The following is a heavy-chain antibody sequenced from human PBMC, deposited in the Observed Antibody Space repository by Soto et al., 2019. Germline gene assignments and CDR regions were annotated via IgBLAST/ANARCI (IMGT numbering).Heavy chain of an antibody. CDR1: GFTFSSYA. Sequence: QVQLVESGGGVVQPGRSLRLSCAASGFTFSSYAMHWVRQAPGKGLEWVAVISYDGSNKYYADSVKGRFTISRDNSKNTLYLQMNSLRAEDTAVYYCARGQKWVLMVYAPEVWGQGTLVTVSS. CDR3: ARGQKWVLMVYAPEV. J-gene: IGHJ4*02. D-gene: IGHD2-8*01. V-gene: IGHV3-30-3*01. CDR2: ISYDGSNK.